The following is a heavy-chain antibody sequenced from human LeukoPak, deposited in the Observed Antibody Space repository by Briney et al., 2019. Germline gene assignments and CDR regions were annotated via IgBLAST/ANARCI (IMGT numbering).Heavy chain of an antibody. CDR2: ISYSGGTT. J-gene: IGHJ4*02. CDR3: AKDIAARPRYFDY. D-gene: IGHD6-6*01. CDR1: GFTFTSYA. V-gene: IGHV3-23*01. Sequence: GGSLRLSCASSGFTFTSYAVSWVRQAPGKGLEWVSTISYSGGTTYHTDSVKGRFTISRDNSKNTLYLQMNSLRAEDTAVYYCAKDIAARPRYFDYWGQGTLVTVSS.